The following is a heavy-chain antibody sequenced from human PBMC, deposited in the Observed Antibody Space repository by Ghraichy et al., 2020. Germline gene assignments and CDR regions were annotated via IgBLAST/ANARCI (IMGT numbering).Heavy chain of an antibody. D-gene: IGHD5-24*01. J-gene: IGHJ4*02. CDR1: GFNFNNYW. Sequence: GESLNISCAASGFNFNNYWMTWVRQAPGKGLEWVANINRDGREKYYVDSVKGRFSISRDNAENSLYLQMNSLRAEDTAVYFCARDPVRGDDYNFDFWGQGTLVTVSS. CDR3: ARDPVRGDDYNFDF. V-gene: IGHV3-7*01. CDR2: INRDGREK.